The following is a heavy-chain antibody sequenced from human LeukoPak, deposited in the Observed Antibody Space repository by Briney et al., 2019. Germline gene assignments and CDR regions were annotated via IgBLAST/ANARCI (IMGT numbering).Heavy chain of an antibody. CDR1: GGSVSSGSCY. D-gene: IGHD3-10*01. V-gene: IGHV4-61*01. J-gene: IGHJ4*02. CDR3: ARDGSGSYVY. CDR2: IYYTGST. Sequence: PSETLSLTCTVSGGSVSSGSCYWSWIRQPPGKGLEWIGYIYYTGSTNYNPSLKSRVTISVDTSKSQFSLKLSSVTAADTAVYYCARDGSGSYVYWGQGTLVTVSS.